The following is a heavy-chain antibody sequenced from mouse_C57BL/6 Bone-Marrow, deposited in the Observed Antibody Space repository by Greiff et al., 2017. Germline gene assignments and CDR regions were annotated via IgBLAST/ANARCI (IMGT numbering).Heavy chain of an antibody. Sequence: QVQLQQSGPELVKPGASVKISCKASGYAFSSSWMNWVKQRPGKGLEWIGRIYPGDGDTNYNGKFKGKATLTADTSSSTAYMQLSSLTSEDSAVYFCARDPYYSIYFDYWGRGTTLTVSA. V-gene: IGHV1-82*01. D-gene: IGHD2-5*01. CDR3: ARDPYYSIYFDY. J-gene: IGHJ2*01. CDR1: GYAFSSSW. CDR2: IYPGDGDT.